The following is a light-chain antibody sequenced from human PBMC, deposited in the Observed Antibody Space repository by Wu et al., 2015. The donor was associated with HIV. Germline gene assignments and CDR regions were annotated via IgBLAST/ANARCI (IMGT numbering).Light chain of an antibody. CDR1: ESVGSN. V-gene: IGKV3-11*01. CDR3: HQRSDWPPLT. CDR2: ETS. Sequence: EAVMTQSPATLSVSPGETATLACRASESVGSNYLAWYQQKPGQAPRLLIHETSNRAADIPDRFSGTGSGTDFTLIISSLEPEDFAVYYCHQRSDWPPLTFGRGTGSGDQT. J-gene: IGKJ4*01.